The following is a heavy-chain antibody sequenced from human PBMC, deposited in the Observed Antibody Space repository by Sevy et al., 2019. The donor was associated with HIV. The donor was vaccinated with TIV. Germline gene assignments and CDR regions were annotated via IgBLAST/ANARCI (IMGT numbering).Heavy chain of an antibody. J-gene: IGHJ6*03. Sequence: GESLKIYCKGSGYSFTSYWISWVRQMPGKGLEWMGRIDPSDSYTSYSPSFQGHVTISADKSISTAYLQWSSLKASDTAMYYCARLKVATHYYYYYYMDVWGKGTTVTVSS. D-gene: IGHD5-12*01. CDR1: GYSFTSYW. CDR2: IDPSDSYT. V-gene: IGHV5-10-1*01. CDR3: ARLKVATHYYYYYYMDV.